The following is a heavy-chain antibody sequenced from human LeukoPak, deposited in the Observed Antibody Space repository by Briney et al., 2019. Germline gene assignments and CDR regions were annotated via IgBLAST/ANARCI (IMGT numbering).Heavy chain of an antibody. J-gene: IGHJ6*03. D-gene: IGHD3-10*01. Sequence: GGSLRLSCAASGFTFSSYGMSWVRQAPGKGLEWVSAISGSGGSTYYADSVKGRFTISRDNSKNTLYLQMNSLRAEDTAVYYRARGVTGVRGVIDYYYMDVWGKGTTVTISS. CDR2: ISGSGGST. CDR1: GFTFSSYG. CDR3: ARGVTGVRGVIDYYYMDV. V-gene: IGHV3-23*01.